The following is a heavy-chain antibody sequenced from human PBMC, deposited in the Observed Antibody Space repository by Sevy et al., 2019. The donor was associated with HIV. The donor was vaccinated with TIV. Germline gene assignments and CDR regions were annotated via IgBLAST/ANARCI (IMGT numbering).Heavy chain of an antibody. D-gene: IGHD2-2*01. CDR1: GGTFSSYA. CDR2: IIPIFGTA. Sequence: ASVKVSCKASGGTFSSYAISWVRQAPGQGLEWMGGIIPIFGTANYAQKFQGRVTITADESTSTAYMELSSLGSEDTAVYYCARAPTEYCSSTSCRNPYYYYGMDVWGQGTTVTVSS. V-gene: IGHV1-69*13. CDR3: ARAPTEYCSSTSCRNPYYYYGMDV. J-gene: IGHJ6*02.